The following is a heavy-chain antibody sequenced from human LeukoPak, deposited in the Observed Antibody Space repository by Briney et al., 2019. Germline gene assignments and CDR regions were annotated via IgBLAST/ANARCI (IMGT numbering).Heavy chain of an antibody. D-gene: IGHD3-10*01. V-gene: IGHV3-48*02. CDR3: AKAGGLGLWFGELLQQSYFDY. J-gene: IGHJ4*02. CDR1: GFTFTSYS. Sequence: GGSLRLSCAASGFTFTSYSMNWVRQAPGKGLDWVSYISSRRSTIYYADSVKGRFTISRDNAKNTLYLQMNILRDEDTAVYYCAKAGGLGLWFGELLQQSYFDYWGQGTLVTVSS. CDR2: ISSRRSTI.